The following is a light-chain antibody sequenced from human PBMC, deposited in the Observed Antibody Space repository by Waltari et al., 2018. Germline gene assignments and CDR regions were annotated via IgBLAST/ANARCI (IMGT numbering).Light chain of an antibody. Sequence: EIVLTQSPVTLSLSPGERVALSCRASESIGIYLAWYQQKPGQAPRLLIFDASRRASDVPARFSGSGSGRDFALTISYLEPEDAAVYNCQQRTNWPPWTFGQGTKLEI. CDR3: QQRTNWPPWT. CDR1: ESIGIY. J-gene: IGKJ1*01. V-gene: IGKV3-11*02. CDR2: DAS.